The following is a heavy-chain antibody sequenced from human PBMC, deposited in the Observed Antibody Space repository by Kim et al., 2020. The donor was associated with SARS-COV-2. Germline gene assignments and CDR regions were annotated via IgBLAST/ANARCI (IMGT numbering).Heavy chain of an antibody. V-gene: IGHV1-69*04. CDR1: GGTFSSYA. Sequence: SVKVSCKASGGTFSSYAISWVRQAPGQGLEWMGRIIPILGIANYAQKFQGRVTITADKSTSTAYMELSSLRSEDTAVYYCARGRGVVTQHFDYWGQGTLVTVSS. CDR2: IIPILGIA. CDR3: ARGRGVVTQHFDY. D-gene: IGHD2-21*02. J-gene: IGHJ4*02.